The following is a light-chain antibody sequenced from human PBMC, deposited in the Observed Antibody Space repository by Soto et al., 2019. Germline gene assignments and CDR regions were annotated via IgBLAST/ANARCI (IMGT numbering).Light chain of an antibody. CDR2: DAS. V-gene: IGKV3-15*01. Sequence: IVLTPSPATLSLSSWERSTLCCSSSQSVNGHLTWYQPKPGQAPRFLIYDASTRATGIPARFSGSGSGTEFTLTISSLQSEDFAVYYCQQYNDWPLTFGGGTKV. J-gene: IGKJ4*01. CDR3: QQYNDWPLT. CDR1: QSVNGH.